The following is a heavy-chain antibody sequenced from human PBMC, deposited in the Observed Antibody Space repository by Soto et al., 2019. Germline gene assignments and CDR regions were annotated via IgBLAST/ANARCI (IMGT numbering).Heavy chain of an antibody. J-gene: IGHJ4*02. V-gene: IGHV4-39*01. Sequence: SETLSLTCTVSGGSVTNSSYYWGWIRQSPGKGLEWIGSVYYRGRSYSKSSVKSRVTISVDTSKNRFSLSLNSVTASDTAVYFCVSQRTTVLTQAYFDYWGPGAMVTVSS. CDR1: GGSVTNSSYY. D-gene: IGHD4-17*01. CDR2: VYYRGRS. CDR3: VSQRTTVLTQAYFDY.